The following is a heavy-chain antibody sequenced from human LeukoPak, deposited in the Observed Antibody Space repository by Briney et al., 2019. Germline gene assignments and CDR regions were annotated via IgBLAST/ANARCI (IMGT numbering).Heavy chain of an antibody. CDR3: ARSTAAHVMIFDY. D-gene: IGHD6-6*01. J-gene: IGHJ4*02. Sequence: SETLSLTCTVSGGSISSYYWSWIRQPPGKGLEWIGYIYYSGSTNYNPSLKSRVTISVDTSKNQFSLKLSSVTAADTAVYYCARSTAAHVMIFDYWGQGTLVTVSS. CDR2: IYYSGST. CDR1: GGSISSYY. V-gene: IGHV4-59*01.